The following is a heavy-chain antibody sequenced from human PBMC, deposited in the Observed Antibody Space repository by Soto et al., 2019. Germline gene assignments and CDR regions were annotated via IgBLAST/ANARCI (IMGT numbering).Heavy chain of an antibody. V-gene: IGHV6-1*01. CDR3: VRQHSTSSDYYGLDV. CDR1: GDSVSSNTAA. J-gene: IGHJ6*02. CDR2: TYYRSKWNF. D-gene: IGHD6-6*01. Sequence: SQTLSLTCAISGDSVSSNTAAWNWIRQSPSRGLEWLGRTYYRSKWNFDYALSVKSRIIINPDTSKNQFSLQLNSVTPEDTAVYYCVRQHSTSSDYYGLDVWGQGTTVTVS.